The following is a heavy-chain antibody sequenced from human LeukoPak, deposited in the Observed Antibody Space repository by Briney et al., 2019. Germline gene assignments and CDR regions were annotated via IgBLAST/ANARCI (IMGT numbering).Heavy chain of an antibody. CDR3: ARHFRKQWLVITSGNRRLAFDY. J-gene: IGHJ4*02. V-gene: IGHV4-34*01. D-gene: IGHD6-19*01. Sequence: SETLSLTCTVSGYSISTGYYWSWIRQPPGKGLEWIGEINHSGSTNYNPSLKSRVTISVDTSKNQFSLKLSSVTAADTAVYYCARHFRKQWLVITSGNRRLAFDYWGQGTLVTVSS. CDR2: INHSGST. CDR1: GYSISTGYY.